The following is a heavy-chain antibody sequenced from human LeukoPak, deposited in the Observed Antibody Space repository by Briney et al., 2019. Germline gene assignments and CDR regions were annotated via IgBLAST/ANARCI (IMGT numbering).Heavy chain of an antibody. CDR1: GGSISSYY. D-gene: IGHD6-13*01. CDR2: IYTSGST. CDR3: AREIAAAGHYYYYYMDV. Sequence: SETLSLTCTVSGGSISSYYWSWIRQPAGKGLEWIGRIYTSGSTNYNPSLKSRVTMSVDTSKNQFSLKLSSVTAADTAVYYCAREIAAAGHYYYYYMDVWGKGTTVTVSS. V-gene: IGHV4-4*07. J-gene: IGHJ6*03.